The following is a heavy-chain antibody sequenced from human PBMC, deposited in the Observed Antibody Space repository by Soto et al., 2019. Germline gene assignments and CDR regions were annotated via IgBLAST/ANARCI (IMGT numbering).Heavy chain of an antibody. CDR2: IDTSGNT. Sequence: SETLSLTCTVSGGSISTYYWSWIRQPAGKGLEWVGRIDTSGNTNYNPSLKSRVTMSVDTSKKQFSLKLTSVTAADTAVYYCARYSSNWFQTEGMDVWGQGTTVTVSS. J-gene: IGHJ6*02. CDR3: ARYSSNWFQTEGMDV. CDR1: GGSISTYY. D-gene: IGHD6-13*01. V-gene: IGHV4-4*07.